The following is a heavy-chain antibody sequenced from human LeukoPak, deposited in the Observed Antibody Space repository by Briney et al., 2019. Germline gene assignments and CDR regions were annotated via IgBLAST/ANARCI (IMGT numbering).Heavy chain of an antibody. CDR2: IKQDGSEK. CDR3: ARDLRGHIVVVTAGFDY. V-gene: IGHV3-7*01. CDR1: GFTFSSYW. Sequence: GGSLRLSCAASGFTFSSYWMSWVRQAPGKELEWVANIKQDGSEKYYVDSVKGRFTISRDNAKNSLYLQMNSLRAEDTAVYYCARDLRGHIVVVTAGFDYWGQGTLVTVSS. D-gene: IGHD2-21*02. J-gene: IGHJ4*02.